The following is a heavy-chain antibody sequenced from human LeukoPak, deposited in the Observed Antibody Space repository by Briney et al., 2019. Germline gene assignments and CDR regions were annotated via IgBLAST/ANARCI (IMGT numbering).Heavy chain of an antibody. J-gene: IGHJ4*02. Sequence: SSETLSLTCAVYGGSFSDYYWTWIRQPPGKGLEWIGETNHSGSTNYNPSLKSRVTIPVDTSKNQFSLKLSSVTAADTAVYYCARGRGYSGYDGADYFDYWGQGTLVTVSS. CDR2: TNHSGST. D-gene: IGHD5-12*01. CDR1: GGSFSDYY. CDR3: ARGRGYSGYDGADYFDY. V-gene: IGHV4-34*01.